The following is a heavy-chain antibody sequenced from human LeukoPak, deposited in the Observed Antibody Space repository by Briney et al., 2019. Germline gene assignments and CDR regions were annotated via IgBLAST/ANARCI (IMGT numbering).Heavy chain of an antibody. V-gene: IGHV3-66*04. D-gene: IGHD3-22*01. Sequence: PGGSLRLSRVASGFTVSNNYMSWVRQAPGKGLEWVSVIYSGGDTYYADSVKGRFTISRDNSNNTLYLQMNSLTVEDTAVYYCARRSGYPNWFDPWGQGTLVTVSS. CDR1: GFTVSNNY. J-gene: IGHJ5*02. CDR2: IYSGGDT. CDR3: ARRSGYPNWFDP.